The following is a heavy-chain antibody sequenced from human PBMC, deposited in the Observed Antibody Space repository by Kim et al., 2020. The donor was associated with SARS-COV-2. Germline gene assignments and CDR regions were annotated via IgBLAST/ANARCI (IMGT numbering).Heavy chain of an antibody. CDR3: ARDAQTGIFTKALH. J-gene: IGHJ4*01. Sequence: SVKVSCKVSGDTLKNYGISWVRQGPGQGLEWMGGILPGPPEASYSQTFQDRLIITADDNTNTVYMDLRDLTPDDTAVYFCARDAQTGIFTKALHWGQGT. V-gene: IGHV1-69*10. CDR1: GDTLKNYG. CDR2: ILPGPPEA.